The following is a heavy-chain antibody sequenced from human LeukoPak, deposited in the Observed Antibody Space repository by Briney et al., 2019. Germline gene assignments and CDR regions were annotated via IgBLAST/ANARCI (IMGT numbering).Heavy chain of an antibody. CDR2: ISVSGSTS. J-gene: IGHJ4*02. Sequence: PGGSLRLSSAASVFTSSSYAMSTVPQAPGKGLEWVSTISVSGSTSYSADSVKGRFTISRDNSESTRHLQMNSLSAEDTAVYYCARETRESRLANYYYDSSGYSNIDSRGQGTLVTVSS. CDR1: VFTSSSYA. V-gene: IGHV3-23*01. CDR3: ARETRESRLANYYYDSSGYSNIDS. D-gene: IGHD3-22*01.